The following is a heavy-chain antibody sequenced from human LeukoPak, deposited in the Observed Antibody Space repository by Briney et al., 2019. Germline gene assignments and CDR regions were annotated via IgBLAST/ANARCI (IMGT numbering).Heavy chain of an antibody. J-gene: IGHJ6*02. CDR2: INHSGTT. D-gene: IGHD4-17*01. CDR1: AGSFTGYY. V-gene: IGHV4-34*01. CDR3: ARMTTVTTSYYYGMDV. Sequence: SETLSLTCAVYAGSFTGYYWSWIRQPPGKVLEWIGEINHSGTTNYNPTLKSRVTISVDTSKNQFSLKLSSVTAADTAVYYCARMTTVTTSYYYGMDVWGQGTTVTVSS.